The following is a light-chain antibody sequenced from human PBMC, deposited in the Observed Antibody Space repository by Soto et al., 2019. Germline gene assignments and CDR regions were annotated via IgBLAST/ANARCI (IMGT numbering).Light chain of an antibody. Sequence: DIVMTQSPDSLAVSLGERATINCKSSQSVLYSSNNKNYLAWYQQKPGQPPKLLIYWASTRESGVPDRFGGSGSGTDFTLTISSLQAEDVAVYYCQQYYSTPRSFGPGTKVDIK. CDR2: WAS. V-gene: IGKV4-1*01. CDR1: QSVLYSSNNKNY. CDR3: QQYYSTPRS. J-gene: IGKJ3*01.